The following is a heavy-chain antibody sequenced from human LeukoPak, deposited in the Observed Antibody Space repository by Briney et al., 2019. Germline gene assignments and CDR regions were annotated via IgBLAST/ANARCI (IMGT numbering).Heavy chain of an antibody. J-gene: IGHJ4*02. D-gene: IGHD1-26*01. V-gene: IGHV1-18*01. CDR3: ARGGRTGSGSYYSDY. CDR1: GYTVTSYG. CDR2: ISAYNGNT. Sequence: ASVKVSCKASGYTVTSYGISWVRQAPGQGLEWMGWISAYNGNTNYAQKLQGRVTMTTDTSTSTAYMELRSLRSDDTAVYYCARGGRTGSGSYYSDYWGQGTLVTVSS.